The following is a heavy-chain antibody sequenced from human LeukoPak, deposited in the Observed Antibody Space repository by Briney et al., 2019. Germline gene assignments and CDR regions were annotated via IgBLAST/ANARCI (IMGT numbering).Heavy chain of an antibody. J-gene: IGHJ2*01. CDR2: IYYSGST. Sequence: SETLSLTCTVSGGSISSGGYYWSWIRQHPGKGLEWIVYIYYSGSTSYNPSLKSRVTISVDTSKNQFSLKLSSVTAADTAVYYCARDPRYCTNGVCYSNWYFDLWGRGTLVTVSS. V-gene: IGHV4-61*08. D-gene: IGHD2-8*01. CDR3: ARDPRYCTNGVCYSNWYFDL. CDR1: GGSISSGGYY.